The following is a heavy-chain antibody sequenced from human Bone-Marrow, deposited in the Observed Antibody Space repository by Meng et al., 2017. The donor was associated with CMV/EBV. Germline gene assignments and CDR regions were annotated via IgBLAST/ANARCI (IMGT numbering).Heavy chain of an antibody. Sequence: SGPTLVKPTQTLTLTCTFSGFSLSTSGVGVGWIRQPPGKALEWLALIYWNDDKRYSPSLKSRLTITKDTSKNQVVLTMTNMDPVDTATYYCAHRRGYDFWASYGMYVWGQGTTVTVSS. D-gene: IGHD3-3*01. J-gene: IGHJ6*02. CDR2: IYWNDDK. CDR3: AHRRGYDFWASYGMYV. V-gene: IGHV2-5*01. CDR1: GFSLSTSGVG.